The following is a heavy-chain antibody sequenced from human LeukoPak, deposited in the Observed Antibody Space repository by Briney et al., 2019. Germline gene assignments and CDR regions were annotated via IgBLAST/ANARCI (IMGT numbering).Heavy chain of an antibody. CDR2: ISGDSRYI. CDR1: GFTFSSYS. CDR3: AKVMPPGRIRFYSYYMDV. V-gene: IGHV3-21*01. J-gene: IGHJ6*03. Sequence: GGSLRLSCAASGFTFSSYSMNWVRQAPGKGLEWVSAISGDSRYIYYADSVRGRFTISRDNAENSLYLQMHSLRVEDTAVYYCAKVMPPGRIRFYSYYMDVWGKGTTVTVS. D-gene: IGHD2-15*01.